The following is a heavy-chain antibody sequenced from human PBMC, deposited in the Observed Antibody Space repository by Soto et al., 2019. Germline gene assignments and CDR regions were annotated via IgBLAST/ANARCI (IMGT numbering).Heavy chain of an antibody. J-gene: IGHJ3*02. CDR2: ISNDGSNK. Sequence: PGGSLRLSCEVSGFTFSAYGMHWVRQAPGKGLEWVAGISNDGSNKFYADSVRGRFSISRDNSQNTLYLQMNSLRAEDTAVYYCAKIRTSGTGDAFDIWGQGTMVTVSS. D-gene: IGHD3-3*01. V-gene: IGHV3-30*18. CDR3: AKIRTSGTGDAFDI. CDR1: GFTFSAYG.